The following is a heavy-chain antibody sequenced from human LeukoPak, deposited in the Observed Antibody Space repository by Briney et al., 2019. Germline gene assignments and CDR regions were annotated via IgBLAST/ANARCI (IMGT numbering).Heavy chain of an antibody. V-gene: IGHV3-49*04. CDR1: GLTFGDYA. D-gene: IGHD2-2*01. CDR3: TKYQLLWGGWFDP. J-gene: IGHJ5*02. Sequence: PGGSLRLSCTASGLTFGDYAMSWVRQAPGKGLEWVGFIRSKAYGGTTEYAASVKGRFTISRDDSKSIAYLQMNSLKTEDTAVYYCTKYQLLWGGWFDPWGQGTLVTVSS. CDR2: IRSKAYGGTT.